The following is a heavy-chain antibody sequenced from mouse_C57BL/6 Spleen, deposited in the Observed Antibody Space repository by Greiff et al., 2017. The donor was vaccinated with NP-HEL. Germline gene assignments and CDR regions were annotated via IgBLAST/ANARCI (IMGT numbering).Heavy chain of an antibody. J-gene: IGHJ4*01. Sequence: QVQLQQPGAELVKPGASVKLSCKASGYTFTSYWMHWVKQRPGQGLEWIGMIHPNSGSTNYNEKFKSKATLTVDKSSSTAYMQLSSLTSEDSAVYYCARSDGSSYSLMDYWGQGTSVTVSS. CDR2: IHPNSGST. CDR1: GYTFTSYW. V-gene: IGHV1-64*01. CDR3: ARSDGSSYSLMDY. D-gene: IGHD1-1*01.